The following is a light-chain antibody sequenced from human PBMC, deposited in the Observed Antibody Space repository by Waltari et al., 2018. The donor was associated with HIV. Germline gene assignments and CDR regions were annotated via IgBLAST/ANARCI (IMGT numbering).Light chain of an antibody. V-gene: IGLV1-40*01. CDR1: SPNTGAGDV. CDR3: QSYDSSLSGSDV. Sequence: QPVLTHPPPVSGAPARRVPIPCPGCSPNTGAGDVVHWYQQLPGTAPKLLIYNNSNRPSGVPDRFSGSKSGTSASLAITGLQAEDEADYYCQSYDSSLSGSDVFGTGTKVTVL. CDR2: NNS. J-gene: IGLJ1*01.